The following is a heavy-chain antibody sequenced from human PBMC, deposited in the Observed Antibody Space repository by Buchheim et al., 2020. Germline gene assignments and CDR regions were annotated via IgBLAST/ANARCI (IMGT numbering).Heavy chain of an antibody. CDR1: GFTFSPYW. CDR3: ARERYYGSRSPFDY. Sequence: EVQLVESGGGLVQPGGSLRLSCAASGFTFSPYWMSWVRQAPGKGLEWVANIKQDGSEKYYVGSVKGRFTIYRDNAKNSLYLPMNSLRAEDTAVYYCARERYYGSRSPFDYWGQGTL. V-gene: IGHV3-7*03. J-gene: IGHJ4*02. CDR2: IKQDGSEK. D-gene: IGHD3-10*01.